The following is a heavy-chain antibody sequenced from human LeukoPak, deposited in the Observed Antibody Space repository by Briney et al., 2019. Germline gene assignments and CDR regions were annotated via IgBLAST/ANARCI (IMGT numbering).Heavy chain of an antibody. CDR2: MNPTSGHT. CDR3: ARSPVGVRKKHDF. V-gene: IGHV1-8*01. Sequence: ASVTVSCKASGYTFTSYDINWVRQATGQGLEWMGWMNPTSGHTGYAQNFQGRVTMTRDTSISTAYMELNSLTSEDTAVYYCARSPVGVRKKHDFWGQGTLVIVSS. CDR1: GYTFTSYD. D-gene: IGHD3-10*01. J-gene: IGHJ4*02.